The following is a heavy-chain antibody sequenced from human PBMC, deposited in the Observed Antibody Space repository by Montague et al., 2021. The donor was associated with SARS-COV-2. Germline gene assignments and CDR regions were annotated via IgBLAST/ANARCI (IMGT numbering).Heavy chain of an antibody. V-gene: IGHV3-23*01. CDR1: GFTFSSYA. J-gene: IGHJ6*02. Sequence: CLRLSCAASGFTFSSYALTWVRQAPGKGLEWVSAISNSGGRTCYADSVKGRFTISRDNSKNTLYLQMNSLRGEDTAIYYCAKSGVVINPYYYYGMDVWGQGTTVTVSS. CDR3: AKSGVVINPYYYYGMDV. CDR2: ISNSGGRT. D-gene: IGHD3-22*01.